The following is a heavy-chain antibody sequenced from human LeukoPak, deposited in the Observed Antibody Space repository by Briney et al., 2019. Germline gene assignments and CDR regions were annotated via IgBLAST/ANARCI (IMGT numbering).Heavy chain of an antibody. V-gene: IGHV3-30*02. J-gene: IGHJ6*03. Sequence: AGGSLRLSCAASGFTFSSYGMHWVRQAPGKGLEWVAFIRYDGSNKYYADSVKGRFTISRDNSKNTLYLQMNSLRAEDTAVYYCAKVGLDCSSTSCYTRRYYMDVWGKGTTVTVSS. D-gene: IGHD2-2*02. CDR1: GFTFSSYG. CDR3: AKVGLDCSSTSCYTRRYYMDV. CDR2: IRYDGSNK.